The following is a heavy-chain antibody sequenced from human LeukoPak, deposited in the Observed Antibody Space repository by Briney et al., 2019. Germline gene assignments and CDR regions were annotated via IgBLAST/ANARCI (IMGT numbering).Heavy chain of an antibody. Sequence: GGSLRLSCAASGFTFSDYYMSWVRQAPGKGLEWVSGTTGSGGSTYYADSVKGRFTISRDNSKNTLYLQMNSLRTEDTAVYYCARPVVAATTPDTFDIWGQGTMVTVSS. V-gene: IGHV3-23*01. CDR3: ARPVVAATTPDTFDI. CDR2: TTGSGGST. D-gene: IGHD2-15*01. CDR1: GFTFSDYY. J-gene: IGHJ3*02.